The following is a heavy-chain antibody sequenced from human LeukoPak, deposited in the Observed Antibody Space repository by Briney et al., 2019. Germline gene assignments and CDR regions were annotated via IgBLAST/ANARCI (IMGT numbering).Heavy chain of an antibody. CDR2: IWYDGSNK. V-gene: IGHV3-33*01. J-gene: IGHJ5*02. CDR1: GFTFSSYG. D-gene: IGHD3-10*01. CDR3: ARGRITMVRGVPENWFDP. Sequence: GGSLRLSCAASGFTFSSYGMHWVRQAPGKGLEWVAVIWYDGSNKYYADSVKGRFTISRDNSKNTLYLQMNSLRAEDTALYYCARGRITMVRGVPENWFDPWGQGTLVTVSS.